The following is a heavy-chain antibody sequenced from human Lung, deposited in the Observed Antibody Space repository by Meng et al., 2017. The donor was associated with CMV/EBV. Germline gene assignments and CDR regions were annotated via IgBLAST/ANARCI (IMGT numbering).Heavy chain of an antibody. CDR3: TRDRRGRSNWEYYFDY. D-gene: IGHD7-27*01. J-gene: IGHJ4*02. CDR1: GGTFNMYA. V-gene: IGHV1-69*05. Sequence: SVKVSXKASGGTFNMYAVSWVRQAPGQGLEWVGGIIPIFGTPNYPQKFQGRVTISTEESTHTVYMALSSLTSEDTAVYYCTRDRRGRSNWEYYFDYWGQGTLVXVSS. CDR2: IIPIFGTP.